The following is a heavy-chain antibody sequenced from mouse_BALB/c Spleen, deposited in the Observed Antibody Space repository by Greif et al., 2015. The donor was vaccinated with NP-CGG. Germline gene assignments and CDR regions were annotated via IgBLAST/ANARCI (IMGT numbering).Heavy chain of an antibody. V-gene: IGHV1-54*01. Sequence: QVQLQQSGAELVRPGTSVKVSCKASGYAFTNYLIEWVKQRPGQGLEWIGVINPGSGGTNYNEKFKGKATLTADKSSSTAYMQLSSLTSDDSAVYFCARRGFYWYFDVWGAGTTVTVSS. CDR2: INPGSGGT. D-gene: IGHD3-1*01. J-gene: IGHJ1*01. CDR1: GYAFTNYL. CDR3: ARRGFYWYFDV.